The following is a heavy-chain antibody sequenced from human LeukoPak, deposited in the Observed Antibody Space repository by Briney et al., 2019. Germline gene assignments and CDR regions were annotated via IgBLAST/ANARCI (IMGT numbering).Heavy chain of an antibody. Sequence: ASVKVSCKPSGYTFTVYYMHWVRQAPGQGLEWMGWINPNSGGTNYAQKFQGRVTMNRDTSISTAYMELSRLRSDDTAVYYCAREAKKGRGYSYGTSDDAFDIWGQGTMVTVSS. CDR3: AREAKKGRGYSYGTSDDAFDI. CDR2: INPNSGGT. V-gene: IGHV1-2*02. D-gene: IGHD5-18*01. CDR1: GYTFTVYY. J-gene: IGHJ3*02.